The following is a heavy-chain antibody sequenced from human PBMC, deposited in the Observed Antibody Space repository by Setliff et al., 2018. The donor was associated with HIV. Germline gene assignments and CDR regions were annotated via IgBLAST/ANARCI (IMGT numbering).Heavy chain of an antibody. V-gene: IGHV4-34*01. CDR1: GESLSPYY. J-gene: IGHJ4*02. CDR2: IDHSGST. Sequence: SETLSLTCAVYGESLSPYYWSWIRQPPGKGLEWIGEIDHSGSTNYNPSLKSRVTLSVDASKNQFSLKVKSVTAADTATYYCAKKGRYYYGSGVTTDYFDDWGQGTPVTVSS. D-gene: IGHD3-10*01. CDR3: AKKGRYYYGSGVTTDYFDD.